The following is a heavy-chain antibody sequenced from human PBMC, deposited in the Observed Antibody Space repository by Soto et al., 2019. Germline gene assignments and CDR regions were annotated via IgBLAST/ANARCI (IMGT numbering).Heavy chain of an antibody. CDR1: GFTFRSYG. Sequence: LRLSCAASGFTFRSYGMHWVRQAPGKGLEWVALIWYDGSNKYYADSVKGRFTISRDNSKNTLYLQMNSLRAEDTVVYYCARAAGGTESYYGLDVWGQGTTVTVSS. J-gene: IGHJ6*02. CDR3: ARAAGGTESYYGLDV. CDR2: IWYDGSNK. D-gene: IGHD6-13*01. V-gene: IGHV3-33*01.